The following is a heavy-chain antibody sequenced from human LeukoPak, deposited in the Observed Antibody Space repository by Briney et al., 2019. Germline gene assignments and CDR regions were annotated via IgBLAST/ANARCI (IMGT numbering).Heavy chain of an antibody. D-gene: IGHD2-15*01. CDR1: GFTFSTSS. V-gene: IGHV3-30-3*01. J-gene: IGHJ4*02. Sequence: GGSLRLSCAASGFTFSTSSMQWVRQAPGKGLEWLAVMSGDGNHYSYGDSVQGRLSIPRDNSKNTLYLHMKSLRVEDTAFYYCARGSVATPPSFNYWGQGTLVTVSS. CDR3: ARGSVATPPSFNY. CDR2: MSGDGNHY.